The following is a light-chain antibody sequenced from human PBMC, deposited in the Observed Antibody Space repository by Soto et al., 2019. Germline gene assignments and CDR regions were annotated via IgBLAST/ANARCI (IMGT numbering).Light chain of an antibody. Sequence: DIQMTQSPSTLSASVGDRVTITCRASQSVSSWLAWYQQKPGKAPKLLIYKASSLHSGVPSRFSGSGSGTEFTLTISRLQPDDFATYYCHQYKTYWTFGHGTKVEMK. CDR1: QSVSSW. V-gene: IGKV1-5*03. CDR3: HQYKTYWT. J-gene: IGKJ1*01. CDR2: KAS.